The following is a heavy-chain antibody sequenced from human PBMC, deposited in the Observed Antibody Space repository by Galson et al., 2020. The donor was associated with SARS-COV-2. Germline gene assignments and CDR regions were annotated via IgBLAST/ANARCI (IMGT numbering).Heavy chain of an antibody. V-gene: IGHV1-69*13. Sequence: SVKVSCKASGGTISSYAISWVRQAPGQGPEWMGGIIPLFGTTKYAQKFQGRVTITAHEPTSTAYMVLSSLTSEYTAVYYCVSVVSIVPYYGMDVWGKGATVTVSS. CDR3: VSVVSIVPYYGMDV. D-gene: IGHD2-15*01. CDR1: GGTISSYA. J-gene: IGHJ6*04. CDR2: IIPLFGTT.